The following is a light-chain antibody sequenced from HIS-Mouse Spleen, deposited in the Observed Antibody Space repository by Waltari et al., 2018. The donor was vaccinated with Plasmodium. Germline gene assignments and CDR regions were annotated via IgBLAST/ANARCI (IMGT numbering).Light chain of an antibody. J-gene: IGLJ2*01. V-gene: IGLV2-8*01. Sequence: QSALTQPPSASGSPGQSVTISCTGTSSDVCGYNYVSWYQQHPGKAPKRMIYEVSKRPSGVPDRFSGSKSGNTASLTVSGLQAEDEADYYCSSYAGSNNLVFGGGTKLTVL. CDR1: SSDVCGYNY. CDR2: EVS. CDR3: SSYAGSNNLV.